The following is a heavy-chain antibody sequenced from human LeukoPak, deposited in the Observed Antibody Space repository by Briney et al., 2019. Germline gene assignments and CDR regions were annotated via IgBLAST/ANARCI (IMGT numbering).Heavy chain of an antibody. V-gene: IGHV3-74*01. CDR2: INSDGSST. J-gene: IGHJ5*02. Sequence: GGSLRLSCAASGFTFSSYWMHWVRQAPGKGLVWVSRINSDGSSTSYADSVKGRFTISRDNAKNTLYLQMNSLRAEDTAVYYRARDDNDSPLFDPWGQGTLVPVSS. CDR3: ARDDNDSPLFDP. CDR1: GFTFSSYW. D-gene: IGHD3-22*01.